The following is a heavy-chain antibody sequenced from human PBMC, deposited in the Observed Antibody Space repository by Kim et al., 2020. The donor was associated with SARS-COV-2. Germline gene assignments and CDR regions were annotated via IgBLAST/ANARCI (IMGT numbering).Heavy chain of an antibody. D-gene: IGHD3-10*01. V-gene: IGHV3-21*01. Sequence: GGSLRLSCAASGFTFSSYSMNWVRQAPGKGLEWVSSISSSSSYIYYADSVKGRFTISRDNAKNSQYLQMNSLRAEDTAVYYCARDPPYYYGSGRSGRVDNWGRRTLVTVSS. CDR1: GFTFSSYS. CDR2: ISSSSSYI. CDR3: ARDPPYYYGSGRSGRVDN. J-gene: IGHJ4*02.